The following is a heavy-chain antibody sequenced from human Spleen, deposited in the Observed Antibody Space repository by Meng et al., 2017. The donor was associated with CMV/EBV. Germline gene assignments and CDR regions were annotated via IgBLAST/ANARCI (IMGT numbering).Heavy chain of an antibody. CDR1: GFTVGSTY. V-gene: IGHV3-53*01. CDR3: ARVSSSGFSSWFDP. D-gene: IGHD3-10*01. Sequence: AAAGFTVGSTYRSWVRQAPGKGLEWVSIIYSAGSTFYADSVKGRFTISRDNSKNTLYLQMNSLRAEDTAVYYCARVSSSGFSSWFDPWGQGTLVTVSS. CDR2: IYSAGST. J-gene: IGHJ5*02.